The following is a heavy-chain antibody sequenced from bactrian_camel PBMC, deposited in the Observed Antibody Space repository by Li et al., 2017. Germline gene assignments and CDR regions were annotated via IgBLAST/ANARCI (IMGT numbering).Heavy chain of an antibody. CDR1: GYNYRDHC. Sequence: HVQLVESGGGSVQAGGSLRLSCAVSVASGYNYRDHCMGWFRQAPGKEREEVAAIQADGHSTYYADSVKGRFTISQDNAKNTVYLQMNSLKPEDTAMYYCAATWGTMSYCTGGREEYNFWGQGTQVTVS. D-gene: IGHD7*01. V-gene: IGHV3S54*01. J-gene: IGHJ4*01. CDR3: AATWGTMSYCTGGREEYNF. CDR2: IQADGHST.